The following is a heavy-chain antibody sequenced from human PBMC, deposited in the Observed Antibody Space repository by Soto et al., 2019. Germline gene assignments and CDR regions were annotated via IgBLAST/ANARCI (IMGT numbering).Heavy chain of an antibody. Sequence: SVKVSCKASGGTFNNYPITWVRQAPGEGLEWMGGSIPIFGTANYAQKFQGRVTISVDESTSTAYMELSSLRSEDTAVYYCARGRGYSGDDHYHYIAMHVWGQGPTLTVSS. V-gene: IGHV1-69*13. CDR3: ARGRGYSGDDHYHYIAMHV. J-gene: IGHJ6*02. CDR1: GGTFNNYP. D-gene: IGHD5-12*01. CDR2: SIPIFGTA.